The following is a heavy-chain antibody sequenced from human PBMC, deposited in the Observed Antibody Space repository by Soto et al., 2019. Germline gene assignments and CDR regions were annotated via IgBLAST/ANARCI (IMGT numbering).Heavy chain of an antibody. CDR1: GYTFTGYY. J-gene: IGHJ4*02. CDR2: INPNSGGT. Sequence: ASVKVSCKASGYTFTGYYMHWVRQAPGQGLEWMGWINPNSGGTNYAQKFQGRVTMISDTSISTAYMGRSRLTSDDTAVYYCARVSLAGATTADDWGQGPLVTVSS. D-gene: IGHD1-26*01. CDR3: ARVSLAGATTADD. V-gene: IGHV1-2*02.